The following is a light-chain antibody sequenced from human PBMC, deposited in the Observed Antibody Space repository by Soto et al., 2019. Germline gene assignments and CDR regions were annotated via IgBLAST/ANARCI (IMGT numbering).Light chain of an antibody. CDR1: QSVSSY. Sequence: EMVLTQSPATLSLSPGERATLSCRASQSVSSYLAWYQQKPGQAPRLLIYDASNRATGIPARFSGSGSGTDFTLTISSLEPEDFAVYYCQQYENSPITFGQGTRLEIK. J-gene: IGKJ5*01. CDR2: DAS. CDR3: QQYENSPIT. V-gene: IGKV3-11*01.